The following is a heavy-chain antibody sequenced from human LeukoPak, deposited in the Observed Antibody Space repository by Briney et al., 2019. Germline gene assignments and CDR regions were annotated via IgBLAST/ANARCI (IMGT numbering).Heavy chain of an antibody. CDR3: AKDGGPSGYYSEGAEIFDY. CDR1: GFTFSSYA. Sequence: PGGSLRLSCAASGFTFSSYAMSWVRQAPGKGLEWVSAISGSGGSTYYADSVKGRFTISRDNSKNTLYLQMNSLRAEDTAVYYCAKDGGPSGYYSEGAEIFDYWGQGTLVTVSS. V-gene: IGHV3-23*01. J-gene: IGHJ4*02. D-gene: IGHD3-22*01. CDR2: ISGSGGST.